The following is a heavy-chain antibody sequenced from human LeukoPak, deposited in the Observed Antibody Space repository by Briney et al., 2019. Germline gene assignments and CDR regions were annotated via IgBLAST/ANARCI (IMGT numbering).Heavy chain of an antibody. J-gene: IGHJ5*02. V-gene: IGHV3-7*01. D-gene: IGHD3-10*01. Sequence: GGSLRLSCVASGFTFSSYWMSWVRQAPGKGLEWVANIKQDGTEKYYVDSVKGRFTISGDNAKNSLYLQMNGLRVEDTGVYYCARERGSGSYHPFDPWGQGTLATVSS. CDR3: ARERGSGSYHPFDP. CDR1: GFTFSSYW. CDR2: IKQDGTEK.